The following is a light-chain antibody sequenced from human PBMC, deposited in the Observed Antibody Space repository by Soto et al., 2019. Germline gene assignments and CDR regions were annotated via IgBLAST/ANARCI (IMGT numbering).Light chain of an antibody. J-gene: IGKJ3*01. Sequence: DIQMTQSPSSLSASVGDRVTITCRASQSISSYLNWYQQKPGKAPKLLIYAASSLQSGVPSRFSGSGSGTDLPITISSLQPEDFANHYCQQSYSTPRFTFGPGTKVDIK. CDR1: QSISSY. V-gene: IGKV1-39*01. CDR3: QQSYSTPRFT. CDR2: AAS.